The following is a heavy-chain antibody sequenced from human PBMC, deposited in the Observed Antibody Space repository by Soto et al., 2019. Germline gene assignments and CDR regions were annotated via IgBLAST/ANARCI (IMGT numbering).Heavy chain of an antibody. Sequence: LSLTCTVSGGSISSSSYYWGWIRQPPGKGLEWIGSIYYSGSTYYNPSLKSRVTIPVDTSKNQFSLKLSSVTAADTAVYYCARQLKTDTAMVTDWYFDLWGRGTLVTVSS. V-gene: IGHV4-39*01. CDR3: ARQLKTDTAMVTDWYFDL. CDR1: GGSISSSSYY. CDR2: IYYSGST. J-gene: IGHJ2*01. D-gene: IGHD5-18*01.